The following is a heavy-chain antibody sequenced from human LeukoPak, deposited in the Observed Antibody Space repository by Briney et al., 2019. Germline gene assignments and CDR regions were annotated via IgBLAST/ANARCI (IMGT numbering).Heavy chain of an antibody. Sequence: GGSLRLSCAASGFTFSSYEMNWVRQAPGKGLEWVSYISSSGSTIYYADSVKGRFTISRDNSKNTMYLQMSSLRAEDTAIYYCAKEYCSGDNCHSYGMDVWGQGTTVTVSS. CDR3: AKEYCSGDNCHSYGMDV. V-gene: IGHV3-48*03. CDR1: GFTFSSYE. CDR2: ISSSGSTI. D-gene: IGHD2-15*01. J-gene: IGHJ6*02.